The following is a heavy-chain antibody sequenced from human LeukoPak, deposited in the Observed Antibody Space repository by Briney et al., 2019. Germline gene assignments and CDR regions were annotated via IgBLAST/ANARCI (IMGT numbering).Heavy chain of an antibody. J-gene: IGHJ4*02. Sequence: GGSLRLSCAASGFTFNSYSMNWVRQVPGKGLEWVSSISSSDTYIYYADSVKGRFTISRDNAKNTLYLQMNSLRAEDTAVYYCARAWDYWGQGTLVTVSS. CDR1: GFTFNSYS. CDR3: ARAWDY. CDR2: ISSSDTYI. V-gene: IGHV3-21*01.